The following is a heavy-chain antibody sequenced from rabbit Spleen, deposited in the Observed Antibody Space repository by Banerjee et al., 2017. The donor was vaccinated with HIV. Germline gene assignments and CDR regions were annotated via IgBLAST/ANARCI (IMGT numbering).Heavy chain of an antibody. CDR3: ARDSGSSFSSYGMDL. CDR2: IKTGSSGST. V-gene: IGHV1S45*01. CDR1: GFSFSSTYW. J-gene: IGHJ6*01. Sequence: QEQLEESGGGLVQPEGSLTLTCTASGFSFSSTYWICWVRQAPGKGLEWIACIKTGSSGSTYYASWAKGRFTISKTSSTTVTLQMTSLTAADTATYFCARDSGSSFSSYGMDLWGPGTLVTVS. D-gene: IGHD8-1*01.